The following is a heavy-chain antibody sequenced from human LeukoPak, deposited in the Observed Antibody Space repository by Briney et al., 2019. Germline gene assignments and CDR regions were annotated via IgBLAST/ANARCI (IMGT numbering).Heavy chain of an antibody. CDR1: GYTFTSYY. CDR3: ARDRVAVAIVGARPLFDY. J-gene: IGHJ4*02. Sequence: GASVKVSCKASGYTFTSYYMHWVRQAPGQGLERMGIINPSGGSTSYAQKFQGRVTMTRDTSTSTVYMELSSLRSEDTAVYYCARDRVAVAIVGARPLFDYWGQGTLVTVSS. CDR2: INPSGGST. D-gene: IGHD1-26*01. V-gene: IGHV1-46*01.